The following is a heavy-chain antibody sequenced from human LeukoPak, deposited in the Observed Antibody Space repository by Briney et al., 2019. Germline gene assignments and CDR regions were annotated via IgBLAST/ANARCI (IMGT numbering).Heavy chain of an antibody. CDR2: IYYSGST. CDR1: GRSISSSSYY. D-gene: IGHD6-19*01. V-gene: IGHV4-39*07. Sequence: SETLSLTCTVSGRSISSSSYYWGWIRQPPGKGLEWIGSIYYSGSTYYNPSLKSRLTISVDTSKNQFSLKLSSVTAADAAVYYCAREFSSGWYMIVDWGQGTLVSVSS. J-gene: IGHJ4*02. CDR3: AREFSSGWYMIVD.